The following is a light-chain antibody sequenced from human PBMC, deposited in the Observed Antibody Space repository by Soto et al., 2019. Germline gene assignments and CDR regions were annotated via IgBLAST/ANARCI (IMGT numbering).Light chain of an antibody. CDR2: EGS. CDR3: CSYAGSSTDVV. Sequence: QSALTQPASVSGSPGQSITISCTATSSDVGSYNLVSWYQQHPGKAPKLMIYEGSKRPSGVSNRFSGSKSGNTASLTISGLQGEDEADYYCCSYAGSSTDVVFGGGTKLTVL. CDR1: SSDVGSYNL. V-gene: IGLV2-23*01. J-gene: IGLJ2*01.